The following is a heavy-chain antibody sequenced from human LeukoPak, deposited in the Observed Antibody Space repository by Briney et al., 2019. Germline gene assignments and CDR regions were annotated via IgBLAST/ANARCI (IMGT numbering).Heavy chain of an antibody. CDR1: GFTFSNYW. CDR3: VRLGGASGQYFQH. CDR2: ISHSGDIE. J-gene: IGHJ1*01. Sequence: QPGGSLRLSCAASGFTFSNYWMHWVRQAPGKGPEWVSYISHSGDIEYYADSVRGRFTISRDNAKNSLFLQMNSLRAEDTAVYYCVRLGGASGQYFQHWGQGTLVTVSS. V-gene: IGHV3-48*04. D-gene: IGHD1-26*01.